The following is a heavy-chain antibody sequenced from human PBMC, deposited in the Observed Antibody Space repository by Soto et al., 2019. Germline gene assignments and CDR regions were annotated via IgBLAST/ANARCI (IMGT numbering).Heavy chain of an antibody. CDR1: GFTFTDYW. D-gene: IGHD6-6*01. CDR2: INGDGSST. J-gene: IGHJ4*02. CDR3: VRGVRGSYGFDF. Sequence: EVQLVESGGGLLQPGGSLRLSCAASGFTFTDYWMHWVRQVPGKGLVWVSRINGDGSSTNYADSVKGRFTISRDNAKNTVHLQMNSLRAEDTALFYCVRGVRGSYGFDFWGQGTLVTVSS. V-gene: IGHV3-74*01.